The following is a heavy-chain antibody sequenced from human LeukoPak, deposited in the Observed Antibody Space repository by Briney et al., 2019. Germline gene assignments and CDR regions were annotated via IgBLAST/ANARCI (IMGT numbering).Heavy chain of an antibody. CDR3: ARHPRGMVRGVPFDY. D-gene: IGHD3-10*01. J-gene: IGHJ4*02. Sequence: SETLSLTCAVYGGSFSGYYWSWIRQPPGKGLEWIGEINHSGSTNYNPSLKRRVTISVDTSKNQFSLKLSSVTAADTAVYYCARHPRGMVRGVPFDYWGQGTLVTVSS. CDR2: INHSGST. V-gene: IGHV4-34*01. CDR1: GGSFSGYY.